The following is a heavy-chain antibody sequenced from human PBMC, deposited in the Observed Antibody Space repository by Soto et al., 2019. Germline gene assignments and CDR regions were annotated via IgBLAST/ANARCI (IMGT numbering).Heavy chain of an antibody. CDR3: ARGGYDFWSGYHYGMDV. D-gene: IGHD3-3*01. J-gene: IGHJ6*02. CDR1: GGSISSGGYY. Sequence: QVQLQESGPGLVKPSQTLSLTCTVSGGSISSGGYYWSWIRQHPGKGLEWIGYIYYSGSTYYNPSLKSRVTISVDTSKNQFSLKLSSVTAADTAVYYCARGGYDFWSGYHYGMDVWGQGTTVTVSS. CDR2: IYYSGST. V-gene: IGHV4-31*03.